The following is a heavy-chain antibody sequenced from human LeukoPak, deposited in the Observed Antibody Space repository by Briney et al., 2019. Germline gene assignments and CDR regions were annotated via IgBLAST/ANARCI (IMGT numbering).Heavy chain of an antibody. D-gene: IGHD2/OR15-2a*01. CDR1: GYTLTELS. Sequence: ASVKVSCKVSGYTLTELSMHWVRQAPGKGLEWMGGFDPEDGETIYAQKFQGRVTMTEDTSTDTAYMELSSLRSEDTAVYYCAREFLRATKRYWYFDLWGRGTLVTVSS. V-gene: IGHV1-24*01. CDR3: AREFLRATKRYWYFDL. J-gene: IGHJ2*01. CDR2: FDPEDGET.